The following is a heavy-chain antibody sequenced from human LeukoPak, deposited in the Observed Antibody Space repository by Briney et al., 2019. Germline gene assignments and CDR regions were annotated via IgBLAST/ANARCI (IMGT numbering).Heavy chain of an antibody. J-gene: IGHJ4*02. D-gene: IGHD3-3*01. V-gene: IGHV1-18*01. CDR1: GYTFTSYG. CDR3: ARGGPTYYDFWSGYDACDY. Sequence: ASVKVSCKASGYTFTSYGISWVRQAPGQGLEWMGWISAYNGNTNYAQKLQGRVTMTTDTSTSTAYMELRSLRSDDTAVYYCARGGPTYYDFWSGYDACDYWGQGTLVTVSP. CDR2: ISAYNGNT.